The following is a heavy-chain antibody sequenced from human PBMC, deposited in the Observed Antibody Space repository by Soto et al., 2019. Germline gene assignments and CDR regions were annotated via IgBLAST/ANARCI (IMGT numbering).Heavy chain of an antibody. CDR1: GYTFTSYG. CDR3: ARDQHCTNGVCSEYYFDY. D-gene: IGHD2-8*01. CDR2: ISAYNGNT. V-gene: IGHV1-18*01. J-gene: IGHJ4*02. Sequence: ASVKVSCKASGYTFTSYGISWVRQAPGQGLEWMGWISAYNGNTNYAQKLQGRVTMTTDTSTSTAYMELRSLRSDDTAVYYCARDQHCTNGVCSEYYFDYWGQGTLVTVSS.